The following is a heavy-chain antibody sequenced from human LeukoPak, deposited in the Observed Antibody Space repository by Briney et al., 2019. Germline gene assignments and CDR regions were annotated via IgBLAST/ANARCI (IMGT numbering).Heavy chain of an antibody. CDR2: INTNTGNP. J-gene: IGHJ4*02. CDR1: GYTFTSYA. D-gene: IGHD3-3*01. V-gene: IGHV7-4-1*02. Sequence: GASVKVSCKASGYTFTSYAMNWVRQAPGQGLEWMGWINTNTGNPTYAQGFTGRFVFSLDTSVSTAYLQISSLKAEDTAVYYCARGYYEFWSGYSPLDYWGQGTLVTVSS. CDR3: ARGYYEFWSGYSPLDY.